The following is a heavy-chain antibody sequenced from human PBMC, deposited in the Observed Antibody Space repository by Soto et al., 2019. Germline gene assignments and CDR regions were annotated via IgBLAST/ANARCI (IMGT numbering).Heavy chain of an antibody. CDR2: ISYDGSNK. V-gene: IGHV3-30*18. CDR3: AKVNYGSGSYYSGWFYYGMDV. J-gene: IGHJ6*02. Sequence: PLGSRRLSCAASGFTFSSYGMHWVRQAPGKGLEWVAVISYDGSNKYYADSVKGRFTISRDNSKNTLYLQMNSLRAEDTAVYYCAKVNYGSGSYYSGWFYYGMDVWGQGTTVTV. D-gene: IGHD3-10*01. CDR1: GFTFSSYG.